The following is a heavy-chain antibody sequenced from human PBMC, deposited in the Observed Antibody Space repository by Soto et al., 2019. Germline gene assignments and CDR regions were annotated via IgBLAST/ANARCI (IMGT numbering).Heavy chain of an antibody. CDR1: GFKFSSYA. CDR3: ARGGVFGLVHLVPPAY. V-gene: IGHV3-30*03. J-gene: IGHJ4*02. D-gene: IGHD3-3*01. Sequence: PGGSLRLSCAASGFKFSSYAMHWVRQAPGKGLEWVAHISYDGSKTYYADSVKGRLTIARDNSENRLYLEMNSLRVQDTAVYYCARGGVFGLVHLVPPAYWGQGVLVTVSS. CDR2: ISYDGSKT.